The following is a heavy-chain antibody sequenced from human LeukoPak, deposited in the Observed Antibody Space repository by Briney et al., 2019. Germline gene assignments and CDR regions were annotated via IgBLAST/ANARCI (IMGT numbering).Heavy chain of an antibody. CDR1: GVSISSYY. J-gene: IGHJ5*02. CDR2: IYYSVST. V-gene: IGHV4-59*01. D-gene: IGHD5-18*01. CDR3: ARASSYCYEVRFDP. Sequence: AESLSLTCPVYGVSISSYYWRWVRQQPGRGLEWVAYIYYSVSTNYNPSLKSRVTISVDTSKNQFSLKLGSVTAADTAVYYCARASSYCYEVRFDPWGQGTLVTDAS.